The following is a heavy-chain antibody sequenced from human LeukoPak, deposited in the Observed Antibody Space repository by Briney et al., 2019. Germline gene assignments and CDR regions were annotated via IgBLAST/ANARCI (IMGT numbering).Heavy chain of an antibody. CDR2: IYYSGST. V-gene: IGHV4-39*01. D-gene: IGHD3-3*01. Sequence: SETLSLTCTVSGGSISSSSYYWGWIRQPPGKGLEWIGSIYYSGSTYYNPSLKSRVTISVDTSKNQFSLKLSSVTAADTAVYYCARVWDFWSGYGWFDPWGQGTLVTVSS. J-gene: IGHJ5*02. CDR3: ARVWDFWSGYGWFDP. CDR1: GGSISSSSYY.